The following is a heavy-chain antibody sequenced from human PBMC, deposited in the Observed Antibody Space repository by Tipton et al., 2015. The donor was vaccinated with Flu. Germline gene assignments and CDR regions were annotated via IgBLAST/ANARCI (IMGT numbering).Heavy chain of an antibody. V-gene: IGHV4-34*01. D-gene: IGHD6-19*01. CDR2: INHSGST. Sequence: TLSLTCAVYGGSFSGYYWSWIRQPPGKGLEWIGEINHSGSTNYNPSPKSRVTISVDTSKNQFSLKLSSVTAADTAVYYCARSVAVAAPGWFDPWGQGTLVTVSS. CDR3: ARSVAVAAPGWFDP. CDR1: GGSFSGYY. J-gene: IGHJ5*02.